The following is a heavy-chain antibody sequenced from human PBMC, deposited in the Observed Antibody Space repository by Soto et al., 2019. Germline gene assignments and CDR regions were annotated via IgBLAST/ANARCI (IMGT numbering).Heavy chain of an antibody. Sequence: QVQLVQSGAEVKMPGASVKVSCKASGFTFTSYGFSWVRQDPGQGLEWLGWISGYNGHTNYAQKVQGRMTLTTDTSTGTAYMDLRSLGYDDTAMYYCTRGWVAYWGQGTPVIVSS. V-gene: IGHV1-18*01. CDR1: GFTFTSYG. CDR2: ISGYNGHT. J-gene: IGHJ4*02. CDR3: TRGWVAY. D-gene: IGHD2-15*01.